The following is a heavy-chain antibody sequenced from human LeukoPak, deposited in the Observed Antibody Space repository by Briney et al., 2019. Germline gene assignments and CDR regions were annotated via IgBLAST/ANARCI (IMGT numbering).Heavy chain of an antibody. CDR3: ASRGDYDILTGYWADKYYFDY. J-gene: IGHJ4*02. V-gene: IGHV1-69*13. CDR1: GYTFSSYA. CDR2: IIPIFGTA. Sequence: GASVKVSCKASGYTFSSYAISWVRQAPGQGLEWMGGIIPIFGTANYAQKFQGRVTITADESTSTAYMELSSLRSEDTAVYYCASRGDYDILTGYWADKYYFDYWGQGTLVTVSS. D-gene: IGHD3-9*01.